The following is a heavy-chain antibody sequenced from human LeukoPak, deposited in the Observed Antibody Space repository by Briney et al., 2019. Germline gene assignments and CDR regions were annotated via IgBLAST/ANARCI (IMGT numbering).Heavy chain of an antibody. CDR2: INHSGST. CDR3: ARAGSSSWAFDY. J-gene: IGHJ4*02. D-gene: IGHD6-13*01. Sequence: SETLSLTCAVYGGSFSGYYWSWIRQPPGKGLEWIGEINHSGSTNYNPSLKSRVTISVDTSKNQFSLKLSSVTAADTAVYYCARAGSSSWAFDYWGQGTLVTVSS. V-gene: IGHV4-34*01. CDR1: GGSFSGYY.